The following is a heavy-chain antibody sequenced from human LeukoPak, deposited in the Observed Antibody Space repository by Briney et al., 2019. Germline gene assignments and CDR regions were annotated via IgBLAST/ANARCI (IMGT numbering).Heavy chain of an antibody. CDR2: IRYALGNK. V-gene: IGHV3-30*02. CDR3: AKDLLRIQLWEDY. Sequence: SLRLSCAASGFTFSSYGMHWVRQAPGKGLEWVAFIRYALGNKYYADSVKGRFTISRDNSKNALYLQMNSLRAEDTAVYYCAKDLLRIQLWEDYWGQGTLVTISS. J-gene: IGHJ4*02. CDR1: GFTFSSYG. D-gene: IGHD5-18*01.